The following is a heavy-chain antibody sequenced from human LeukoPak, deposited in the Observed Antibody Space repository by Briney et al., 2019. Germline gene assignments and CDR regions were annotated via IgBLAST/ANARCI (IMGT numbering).Heavy chain of an antibody. J-gene: IGHJ4*02. V-gene: IGHV3-21*01. Sequence: PGGSLRLSCATSGFPFSTYSMNWVRQAPGEGLEWVSSISIGSNYIYYADSVKGRFTISRDKAENSLYLQMNSLRAEETAVYYCARGRDIVGVPSAIEGVDDIAVVLAADFDSWGQGTLVTVSS. CDR1: GFPFSTYS. CDR2: ISIGSNYI. CDR3: ARGRDIVGVPSAIEGVDDIAVVLAADFDS. D-gene: IGHD2-2*01.